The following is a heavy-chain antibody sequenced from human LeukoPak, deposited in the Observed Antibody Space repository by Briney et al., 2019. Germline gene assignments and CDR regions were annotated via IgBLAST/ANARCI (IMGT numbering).Heavy chain of an antibody. J-gene: IGHJ4*02. V-gene: IGHV1-18*01. D-gene: IGHD3-22*01. Sequence: ASVKVSCKASGYTFTSYGISWVRQAPGQGLEWMGWISAYNGNTNYAQKLQGRVTMTTDTSTSTAYMELRSLRSDDTAVYYCATTLNYYDSSGYYYVSPYYSDYWGQGTLVTVSS. CDR1: GYTFTSYG. CDR3: ATTLNYYDSSGYYYVSPYYSDY. CDR2: ISAYNGNT.